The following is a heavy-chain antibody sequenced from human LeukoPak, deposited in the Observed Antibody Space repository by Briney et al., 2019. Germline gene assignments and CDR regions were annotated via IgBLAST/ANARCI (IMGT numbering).Heavy chain of an antibody. Sequence: GGSLRLSCAASGFTFSSYSMNWVRQAPGKGLEWASSISSSSSYIYYADSVKGRFTISRDSAKNSLYLQMNSLRAEDTAVYYCARGLIAAAGYFDYWGQGTLVTVSS. CDR1: GFTFSSYS. CDR2: ISSSSSYI. CDR3: ARGLIAAAGYFDY. V-gene: IGHV3-21*01. J-gene: IGHJ4*02. D-gene: IGHD6-13*01.